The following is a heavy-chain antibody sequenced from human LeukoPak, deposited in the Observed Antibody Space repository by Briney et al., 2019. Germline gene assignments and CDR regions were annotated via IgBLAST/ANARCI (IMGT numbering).Heavy chain of an antibody. Sequence: SQTLSLTCTVSGGPISSGDYYWSWIRQPPGKGLEWIGYIYYSGSTYYNPSLKSRVTISVDTSKNQFSLKLSSVTAADTAVYYCARFPPNSGSYRYGMDVWGQGTTVTVSS. V-gene: IGHV4-30-4*01. CDR2: IYYSGST. CDR1: GGPISSGDYY. CDR3: ARFPPNSGSYRYGMDV. J-gene: IGHJ6*02. D-gene: IGHD1-26*01.